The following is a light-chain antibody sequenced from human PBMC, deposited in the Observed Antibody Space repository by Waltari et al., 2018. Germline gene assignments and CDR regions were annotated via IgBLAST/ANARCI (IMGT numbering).Light chain of an antibody. CDR1: NIETKR. Sequence: SYVLAQPPSVSGAPGKTARITCGGKNIETKRDHVYQQRPGQAPVLVIYQDSYRPSGIPERFSGSNSGSTATLTISRVEAGDEADYYCQVWDSKSDHVIFGGGTKLTVL. CDR2: QDS. CDR3: QVWDSKSDHVI. V-gene: IGLV3-21*04. J-gene: IGLJ2*01.